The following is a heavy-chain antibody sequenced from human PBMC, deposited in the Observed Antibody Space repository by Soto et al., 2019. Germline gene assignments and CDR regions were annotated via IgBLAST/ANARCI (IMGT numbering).Heavy chain of an antibody. V-gene: IGHV1-69*08. CDR2: IIPIIGII. CDR1: GGTFSTCT. J-gene: IGHJ5*02. Sequence: QVQLVQSGAEVKESGSSVKVSCKASGGTFSTCTITWVRQAPGQGLEWMGRIIPIIGIINYAQKFQGRVTISADKFTGTAYMELTGLRSDDTAVYYCAGDPDSHYNDSHASSYPWGQGTLVTVSS. D-gene: IGHD4-4*01. CDR3: AGDPDSHYNDSHASSYP.